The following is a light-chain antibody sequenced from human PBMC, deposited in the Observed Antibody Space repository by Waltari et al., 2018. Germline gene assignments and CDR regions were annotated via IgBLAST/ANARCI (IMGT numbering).Light chain of an antibody. J-gene: IGLJ1*01. Sequence: QSALTQPASVSGSPGQSITISCTGTSSDVGGYNSVSWYQQHPGKAPQLMIYEVSNRPSGVSKRFSGSKSGNTASLTISGLQAEDDADYYCSSYTSSSTLLYVFGTGTKVTVL. CDR2: EVS. V-gene: IGLV2-14*01. CDR1: SSDVGGYNS. CDR3: SSYTSSSTLLYV.